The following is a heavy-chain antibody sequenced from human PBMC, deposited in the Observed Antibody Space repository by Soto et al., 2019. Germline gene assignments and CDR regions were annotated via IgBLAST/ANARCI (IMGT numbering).Heavy chain of an antibody. CDR3: ARAGSNYFASGNYLPYYMDV. J-gene: IGHJ6*03. CDR2: IKQDGSEK. CDR1: GFTFSSYW. V-gene: IGHV3-7*01. Sequence: EVQVVESGGGLVQPGGSLRLSCEASGFTFSSYWMTWVRQAPGKGLEWVANIKQDGSEKYYVDSVKGRFTISRDNAKNSLYLQMNSLRAEDTAVYSCARAGSNYFASGNYLPYYMDVWGKGTTVTVSS. D-gene: IGHD3-10*01.